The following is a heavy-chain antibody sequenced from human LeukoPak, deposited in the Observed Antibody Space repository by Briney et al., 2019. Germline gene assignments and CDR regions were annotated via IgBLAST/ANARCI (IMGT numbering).Heavy chain of an antibody. J-gene: IGHJ4*02. CDR3: ARDKWLTTTHYFDY. CDR2: ISSSSSYI. CDR1: GFTFSSYA. D-gene: IGHD4-11*01. V-gene: IGHV3-21*01. Sequence: PGGSLRLSCAASGFTFSSYAMHWVRQAPGKGLEWVSSISSSSSYIYYADSVKGRFTVSRDNAKNSVYLQMNSLRAEDTAVYYCARDKWLTTTHYFDYWGQGTLVTVSS.